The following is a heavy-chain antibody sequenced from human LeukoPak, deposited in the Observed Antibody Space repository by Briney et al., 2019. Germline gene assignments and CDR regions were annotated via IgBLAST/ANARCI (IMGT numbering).Heavy chain of an antibody. CDR3: AREVYGSGSYWFDP. D-gene: IGHD3-10*01. V-gene: IGHV4-59*01. CDR1: GGSISSYY. J-gene: IGHJ5*02. Sequence: SETLSLTCTVSGGSISSYYWSWIRQPPGKGLEWIGYIYYSGSTNYNPSLKSRVTISVDTSKNQFSLKLSSVTVADTAVYYCAREVYGSGSYWFDPWGQGTLVTVSS. CDR2: IYYSGST.